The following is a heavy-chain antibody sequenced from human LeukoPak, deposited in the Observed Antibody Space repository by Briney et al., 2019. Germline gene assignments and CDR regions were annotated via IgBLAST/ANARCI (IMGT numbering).Heavy chain of an antibody. J-gene: IGHJ5*02. CDR2: IYYSGST. V-gene: IGHV4-30-4*08. CDR1: GGSISSGDYY. CDR3: ARTDIVVVPAAISWFDP. Sequence: SQTLSLTCTVSGGSISSGDYYWSWIRQPPGKGLEWIGYIYYSGSTYYNPSLKSRVTISVDTSKNQSSLKLSSVTAADTAVYYCARTDIVVVPAAISWFDPWGQGTLVTVSS. D-gene: IGHD2-2*02.